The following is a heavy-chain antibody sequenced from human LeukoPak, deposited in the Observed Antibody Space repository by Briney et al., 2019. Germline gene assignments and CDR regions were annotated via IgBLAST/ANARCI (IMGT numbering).Heavy chain of an antibody. D-gene: IGHD3-3*01. Sequence: PSETLSLTCTVSGYSISSGYYWGWIRQPPGKGLEWIGSISHSGSTYYNPSLKSRVTISVDTSKNQFSPNLSSVTAADTAVYYCARDSGYYDFWSGYFLSATPGGGFDPWGQGTLVTVSS. CDR2: ISHSGST. V-gene: IGHV4-38-2*02. CDR3: ARDSGYYDFWSGYFLSATPGGGFDP. J-gene: IGHJ5*02. CDR1: GYSISSGYY.